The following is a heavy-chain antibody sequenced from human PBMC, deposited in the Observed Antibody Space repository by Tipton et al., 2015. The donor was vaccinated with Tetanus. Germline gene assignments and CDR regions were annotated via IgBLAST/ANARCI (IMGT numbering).Heavy chain of an antibody. D-gene: IGHD3-3*01. CDR2: IYESGDT. J-gene: IGHJ4*02. CDR1: GVSIADNTNY. V-gene: IGHV4-39*01. Sequence: TLSLTCTVSGVSIADNTNYWGWIRQSPGKGLEWIGSIYESGDTYYIPSLKSRVTISVDTSTNQFSLTLNSMAAADTGVYYCARHQSGYFTPFDYWGQGKLVTVSS. CDR3: ARHQSGYFTPFDY.